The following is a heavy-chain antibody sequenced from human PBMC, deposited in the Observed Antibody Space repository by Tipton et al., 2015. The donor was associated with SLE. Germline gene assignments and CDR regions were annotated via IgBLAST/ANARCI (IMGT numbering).Heavy chain of an antibody. CDR2: ISYDGSNK. D-gene: IGHD2-15*01. V-gene: IGHV3-30*19. CDR3: ARARPHIVVVVAADLDY. Sequence: SLRLSCAASGFTFSSYAMHWVRQAPGKGLEWVAVISYDGSNKYYADSVKGRFTISRDNSKNTLHLQMNSLRAEDTAVYYCARARPHIVVVVAADLDYWGQGTLVTVSS. CDR1: GFTFSSYA. J-gene: IGHJ4*02.